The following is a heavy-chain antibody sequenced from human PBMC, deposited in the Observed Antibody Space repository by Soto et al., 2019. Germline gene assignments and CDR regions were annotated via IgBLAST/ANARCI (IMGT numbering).Heavy chain of an antibody. CDR1: GGSISSSGVS. V-gene: IGHV4-39*01. J-gene: IGHJ5*02. CDR3: TKVSSGWFDP. Sequence: PSETLSLTCTVSGGSISSSGVSRGWVRQPPGKGLEWIGCAYYSGNTYYNPSLKSRATISVDTSGNQFSLRLNSVTAADTAVYYCTKVSSGWFDPWGQGTLVTVSS. D-gene: IGHD2-8*01. CDR2: AYYSGNT.